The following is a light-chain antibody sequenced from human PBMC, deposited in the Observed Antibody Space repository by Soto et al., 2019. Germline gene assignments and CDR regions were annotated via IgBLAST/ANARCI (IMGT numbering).Light chain of an antibody. CDR1: QDIGNF. J-gene: IGKJ3*01. V-gene: IGKV1-33*01. Sequence: DIQMTQSPSSLSASVGDRVTITCQASQDIGNFLNWYQQKPGKAPTLLIYDASNLETGVPSRFSGSRSKTDFTFTISSLHSEESATYYYQQYDNLPPFTFGPGTKVDIK. CDR3: QQYDNLPPFT. CDR2: DAS.